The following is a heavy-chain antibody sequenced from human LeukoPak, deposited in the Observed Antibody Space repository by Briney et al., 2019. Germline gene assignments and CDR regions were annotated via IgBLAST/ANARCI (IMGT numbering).Heavy chain of an antibody. CDR2: IYYSGST. CDR3: ARRPYGSGSSNNWFDP. V-gene: IGHV4-59*08. CDR1: GGSISSYY. Sequence: SDTLSLTCTVSGGSISSYYWSWIRQPPGKGLEWIGYIYYSGSTNYNPSLKSRVTISVDTSKNQFSLKLSSVTAADTAVYYCARRPYGSGSSNNWFDPWGQGTLVTVSS. J-gene: IGHJ5*02. D-gene: IGHD3-10*01.